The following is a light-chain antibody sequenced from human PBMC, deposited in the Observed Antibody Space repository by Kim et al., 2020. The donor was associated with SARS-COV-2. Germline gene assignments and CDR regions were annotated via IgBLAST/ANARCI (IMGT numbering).Light chain of an antibody. V-gene: IGLV3-1*01. Sequence: SYELTQPPSVSVSPGQTASITCSGDNLGNKYACWYQQRPGQSPVLVMYEDSKRPSGIPERFSGSNSGNTATLTISGTQATDEADYYCQAWDTTTAWVFGGGTQLTVL. CDR1: NLGNKY. CDR3: QAWDTTTAWV. CDR2: EDS. J-gene: IGLJ3*02.